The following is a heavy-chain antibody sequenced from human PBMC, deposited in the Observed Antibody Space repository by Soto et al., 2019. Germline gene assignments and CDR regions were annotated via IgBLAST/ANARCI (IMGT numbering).Heavy chain of an antibody. CDR3: ARVPGP. CDR2: IYHSGST. CDR1: GGSISSGGYS. J-gene: IGHJ5*02. Sequence: SETLSLTCAVSGGSISSGGYSWSWIRQPPGNGLEWIGYIYHSGSTYYNPSLKSRVTISVDRSKNQFSLKLSSVTAADTAVYYCARVPGPWGQGTLVTVSS. V-gene: IGHV4-30-2*01.